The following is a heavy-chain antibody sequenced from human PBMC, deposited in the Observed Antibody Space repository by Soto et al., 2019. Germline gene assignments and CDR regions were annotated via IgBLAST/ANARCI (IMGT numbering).Heavy chain of an antibody. CDR2: ISGSGGST. CDR1: GFTFSSYA. D-gene: IGHD2-2*01. CDR3: AKKGPPEYCSSTSCYADYYYYYMDV. J-gene: IGHJ6*03. V-gene: IGHV3-23*01. Sequence: GGSLRLSCAASGFTFSSYAMSWVRQAPGKGLEWVSAISGSGGSTYYADSVKGRFTISRDNSKNTLYLQMNSLRAEDTAVYYCAKKGPPEYCSSTSCYADYYYYYMDVWGKGTTVTVSS.